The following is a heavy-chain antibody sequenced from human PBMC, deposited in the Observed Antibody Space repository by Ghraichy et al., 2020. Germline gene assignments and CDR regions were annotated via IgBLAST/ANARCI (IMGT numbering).Heavy chain of an antibody. CDR3: ARGRSSGYVFDY. CDR1: GGSISSGGYS. V-gene: IGHV4-30-2*01. Sequence: SETLSLTCAVSGGSISSGGYSWSWIRQPPGKGLEWIGYIYHSGSTYYNQSLKSRVTISVDRSKNQFSLKLSSVTAADTAVYYCARGRSSGYVFDYWGQGTLVTVSS. J-gene: IGHJ4*02. CDR2: IYHSGST. D-gene: IGHD3-22*01.